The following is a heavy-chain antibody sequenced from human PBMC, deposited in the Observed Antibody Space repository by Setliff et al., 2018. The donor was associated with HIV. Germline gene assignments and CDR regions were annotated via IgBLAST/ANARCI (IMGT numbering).Heavy chain of an antibody. CDR3: ARTSGPASKLDY. V-gene: IGHV3-15*01. CDR2: IKSETDGGTT. D-gene: IGHD2-8*02. Sequence: GGSLRLSCAVSGLRVSDAWLSWVRQAPGKGLEWLARIKSETDGGTTDYAAPVKGRFTILGDDSKNMLYLEMSNLQTEDTATYYCARTSGPASKLDYWGQGILVTVSS. CDR1: GLRVSDAW. J-gene: IGHJ4*02.